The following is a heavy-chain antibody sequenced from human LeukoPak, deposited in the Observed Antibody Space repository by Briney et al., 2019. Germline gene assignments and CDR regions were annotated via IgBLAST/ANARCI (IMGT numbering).Heavy chain of an antibody. V-gene: IGHV3-7*03. D-gene: IGHD6-19*01. Sequence: GGSLRLSCAASGFTFRNYWKSWVRQAPGTGLEWVANIKQDGSDRNYVTSVRGRFTISRDNAESSLFLRMNSLRAEDTAVYYCVRNLAVAGTCFDSWGQGTLVTVSS. J-gene: IGHJ4*02. CDR2: IKQDGSDR. CDR3: VRNLAVAGTCFDS. CDR1: GFTFRNYW.